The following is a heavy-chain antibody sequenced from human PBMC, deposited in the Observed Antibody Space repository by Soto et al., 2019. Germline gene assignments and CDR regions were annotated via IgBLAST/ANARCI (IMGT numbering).Heavy chain of an antibody. CDR3: AKARNYGDYVVYYYYGMDV. D-gene: IGHD4-17*01. CDR1: GFTFSSYA. J-gene: IGHJ6*02. V-gene: IGHV3-23*01. Sequence: EVQLLESGGGLVQPGGSLRLSCAASGFTFSSYAMSWVRQAPGKGLEWVSAISGSGGSTYYADSVKGRFTISRDNSKNTLYLQMHSLRAEDTAVYYCAKARNYGDYVVYYYYGMDVWGQGTTVTVSS. CDR2: ISGSGGST.